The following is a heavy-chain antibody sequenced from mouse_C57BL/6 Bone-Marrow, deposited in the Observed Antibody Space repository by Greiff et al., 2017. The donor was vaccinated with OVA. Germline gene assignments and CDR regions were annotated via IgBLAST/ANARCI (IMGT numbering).Heavy chain of an antibody. D-gene: IGHD1-1*01. V-gene: IGHV12-3*01. Sequence: VKLVESGPGLVKPSQSLFLTCSITGFPITSGYYWIWIRQSPGKPLEWMGYITHSGETFYNPSLQSPISITRETSKNQFFLQLNSVTTEDTAMYYCAGDPYYYGSSYYFDYWGQGTTLTVSS. CDR3: AGDPYYYGSSYYFDY. CDR1: GFPITSGYY. CDR2: ITHSGET. J-gene: IGHJ2*01.